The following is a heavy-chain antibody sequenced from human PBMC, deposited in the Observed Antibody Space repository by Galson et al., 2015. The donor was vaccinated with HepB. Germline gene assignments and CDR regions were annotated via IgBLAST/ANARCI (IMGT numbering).Heavy chain of an antibody. D-gene: IGHD2-15*01. CDR2: ISRSSSNR. V-gene: IGHV3-48*01. CDR3: ARDPFAYSGGH. CDR1: GFTFSTYS. J-gene: IGHJ4*02. Sequence: SLRLSCAASGFTFSTYSMNWVRQAPGKGLEWTSYISRSSSNRYYADSVNGRFTISRDDAKNTLYLRMNSLRAEDTAVYYCARDPFAYSGGHWGQGTLVTVSS.